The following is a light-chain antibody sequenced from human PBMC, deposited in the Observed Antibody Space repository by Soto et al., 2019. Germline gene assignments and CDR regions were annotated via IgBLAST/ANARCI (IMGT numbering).Light chain of an antibody. J-gene: IGKJ2*01. V-gene: IGKV3-20*01. CDR1: QSVDSTY. CDR2: ATS. Sequence: EIVLTQSPGTLSLSPGERATPSCRASQSVDSTYLSWYQQKPRQAPRLLIFATSSRSAGVPDRFSGSGSGTDFTLTISRLEPEDFAFYYCQQYDTSPPLYTFGQGTKLDIK. CDR3: QQYDTSPPLYT.